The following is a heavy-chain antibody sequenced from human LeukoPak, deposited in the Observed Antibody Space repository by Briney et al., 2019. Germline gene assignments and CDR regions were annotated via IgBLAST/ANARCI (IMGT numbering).Heavy chain of an antibody. D-gene: IGHD3-3*01. V-gene: IGHV4-34*01. Sequence: SETLSLTCAVYGGSFSGCYWSWIRQPPGKGLEWIGEINHSGSTNYNPSLKSRVTISVDTSKNQFSLKLSSVTAADTAVYYCARGRGVLEWLLLVRSYYFDYWGQGTLVTVSS. J-gene: IGHJ4*02. CDR3: ARGRGVLEWLLLVRSYYFDY. CDR1: GGSFSGCY. CDR2: INHSGST.